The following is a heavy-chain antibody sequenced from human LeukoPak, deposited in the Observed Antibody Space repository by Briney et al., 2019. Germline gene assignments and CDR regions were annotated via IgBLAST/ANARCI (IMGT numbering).Heavy chain of an antibody. CDR1: GITVNNNY. V-gene: IGHV3-53*01. Sequence: GGSLRLSCAASGITVNNNYMSWVRQAPGKGLEWVSIIYSDSSTYYADSVKGRFTISRDNSKNTLYLQMNSLRVEDTAVYYCARVLVVSNSADYLDYWGQGTLVTVSS. CDR3: ARVLVVSNSADYLDY. D-gene: IGHD1-26*01. J-gene: IGHJ4*02. CDR2: IYSDSST.